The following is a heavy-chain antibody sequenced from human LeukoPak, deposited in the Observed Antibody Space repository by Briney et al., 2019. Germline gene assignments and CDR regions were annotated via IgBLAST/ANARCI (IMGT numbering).Heavy chain of an antibody. CDR3: ARVRGSGSYYFYDY. CDR2: IYTSGST. J-gene: IGHJ4*02. CDR1: XXYY. Sequence: XXYYWSWIRQPAGKGLEWIGRIYTSGSTNYNPSLKSRVTMSVDTSKNQFSLKLSSVTAADTAVYYCARVRGSGSYYFYDYWGQGTLVTVSS. D-gene: IGHD3-10*01. V-gene: IGHV4-4*07.